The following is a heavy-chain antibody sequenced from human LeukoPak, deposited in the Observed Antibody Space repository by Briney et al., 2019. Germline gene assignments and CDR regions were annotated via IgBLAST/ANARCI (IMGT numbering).Heavy chain of an antibody. V-gene: IGHV3-33*01. J-gene: IGHJ4*02. Sequence: GRSLRLSCSSSGFTFSTFGMHWVRQAPGEGLEWVAFIWFDGSYKYYADSVKGRFTISRDNSQNTLYLQMNSLRAGDTAVYYCARGTDSYYFDYWGQGTLVTVS. CDR3: ARGTDSYYFDY. CDR1: GFTFSTFG. CDR2: IWFDGSYK. D-gene: IGHD1-1*01.